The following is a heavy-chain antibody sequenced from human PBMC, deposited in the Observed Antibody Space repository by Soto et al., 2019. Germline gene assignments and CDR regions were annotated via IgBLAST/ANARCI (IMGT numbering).Heavy chain of an antibody. J-gene: IGHJ6*02. Sequence: QVQPVQSGAEVKKPGSSVKVSCKASGGTFSSYTISWVRQAPGQGLEWMGRIIPILGIANYAQKFQGRVTITADKSTSTAYMELSSLRSEDTAVYYCASLMSSGYYYGMDVWGQGTTVTVSS. CDR1: GGTFSSYT. CDR3: ASLMSSGYYYGMDV. D-gene: IGHD3-10*01. CDR2: IIPILGIA. V-gene: IGHV1-69*02.